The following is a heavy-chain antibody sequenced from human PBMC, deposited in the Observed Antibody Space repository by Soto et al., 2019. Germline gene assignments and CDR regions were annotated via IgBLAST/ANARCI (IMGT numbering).Heavy chain of an antibody. V-gene: IGHV5-10-1*01. Sequence: ASVKVSCKASGGTFSSYTISWVRQAPGQGLEWMGRIDPSDSYTNYSPSFQGHVTISADKSISTAYLQWSSLKASDTAMYYCARHSKDYYGSSGYYSIFDYWGQGTLVTVSS. J-gene: IGHJ4*02. D-gene: IGHD3-22*01. CDR3: ARHSKDYYGSSGYYSIFDY. CDR2: IDPSDSYT. CDR1: GGTFSSYT.